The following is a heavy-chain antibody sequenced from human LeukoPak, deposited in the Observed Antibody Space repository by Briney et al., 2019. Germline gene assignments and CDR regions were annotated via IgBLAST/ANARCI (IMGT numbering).Heavy chain of an antibody. V-gene: IGHV3-30-3*01. D-gene: IGHD6-19*01. CDR2: ISYDGSNK. Sequence: PGGSLRLSCAASGFTVSSNYMNWVRQAPGKGLEWVAAISYDGSNKYYADSVKGRFTISRDNSKNTLYLQMNSLRAEDTAVYYCARLVVAAQEEFDYWGQGTLVTVSS. CDR3: ARLVVAAQEEFDY. J-gene: IGHJ4*02. CDR1: GFTVSSNY.